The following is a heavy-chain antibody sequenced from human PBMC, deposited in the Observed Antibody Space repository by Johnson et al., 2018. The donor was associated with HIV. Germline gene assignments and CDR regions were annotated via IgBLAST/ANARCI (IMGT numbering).Heavy chain of an antibody. CDR3: ARDQGGNHNAFDI. V-gene: IGHV3-30*04. CDR2: ISYDGSNK. D-gene: IGHD1-14*01. CDR1: GFTFSSYA. Sequence: QVQLVESGGGLVQPGGSLRLSCAASGFTFSSYAMHWVRQAPGKGLEWVAVISYDGSNKYYADSVKGRFTISRDNSKNTLYLQMNSLRAEETAVYYCARDQGGNHNAFDIWGQGTMVTVSS. J-gene: IGHJ3*02.